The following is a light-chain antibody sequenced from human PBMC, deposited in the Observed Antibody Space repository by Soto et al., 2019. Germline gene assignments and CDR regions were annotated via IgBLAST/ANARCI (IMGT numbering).Light chain of an antibody. CDR3: SSYRSSGTLL. J-gene: IGLJ2*01. V-gene: IGLV2-14*01. CDR2: EVS. CDR1: SSDFGGYNY. Sequence: QSALTQPASVSGSPGQSITISCTGTSSDFGGYNYVSWYQQHPGKAPKLMIYEVSNRPSGVSNRFSGSKSGNTASLTISGLQAEDEADYYCSSYRSSGTLLFGGGTKLTVL.